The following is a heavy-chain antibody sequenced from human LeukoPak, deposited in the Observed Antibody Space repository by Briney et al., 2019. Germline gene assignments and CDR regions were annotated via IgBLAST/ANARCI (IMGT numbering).Heavy chain of an antibody. J-gene: IGHJ6*04. Sequence: GGNLRLSCAASGFTFSSYEMNWVRQAPGKGLEWISYISSSGSTIYYADSVKGRFTISRDNAKNSLYLQMNSLRAEDTAVYYCAELGITMIGGVWGKGTTVTISS. CDR3: AELGITMIGGV. CDR2: ISSSGSTI. D-gene: IGHD3-10*02. V-gene: IGHV3-48*03. CDR1: GFTFSSYE.